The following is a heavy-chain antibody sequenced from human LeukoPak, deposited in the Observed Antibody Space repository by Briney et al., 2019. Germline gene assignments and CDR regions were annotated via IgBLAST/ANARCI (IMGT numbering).Heavy chain of an antibody. J-gene: IGHJ4*02. CDR3: RRVSDF. CDR2: IYPYTGAT. CDR1: GYTFSGTGWY. Sequence: DSVKVSCKASGYTFSGTGWYLYWLRQAPGQGLECMGWIYPYTGATHYAQKFQGRVAMTRDTSISTAYMELSRLRPDDTAVYYCRRVSDFWGQGTLVTVSS. V-gene: IGHV1-2*02.